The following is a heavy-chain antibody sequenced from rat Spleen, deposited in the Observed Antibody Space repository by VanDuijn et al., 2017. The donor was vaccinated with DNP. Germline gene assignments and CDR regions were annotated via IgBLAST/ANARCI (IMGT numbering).Heavy chain of an antibody. Sequence: GPGVLWSLSLLPHTRPHPSIVLTSISLIWIRHPPGKGREWMGVIWSNGGTDYNSALKSRLSISRDTSKNQVFLKMNSLQTDDTGTYYCTCNNIGTDYWGQGVMVTVSS. CDR3: TCNNIGTDY. CDR1: SIVLTSIS. V-gene: IGHV2-47*01. CDR2: IWSNGGT. D-gene: IGHD1-5*01. J-gene: IGHJ2*01.